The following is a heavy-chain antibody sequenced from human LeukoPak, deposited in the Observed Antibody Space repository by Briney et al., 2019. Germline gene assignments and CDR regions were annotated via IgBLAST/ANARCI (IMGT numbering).Heavy chain of an antibody. V-gene: IGHV1-2*02. CDR2: INPNSGGT. D-gene: IGHD3-22*01. Sequence: ASVKVSCKASGYTFTGYYMHWVRQAPGQGLEWMGWINPNSGGTNYAQKFQGRVTMTRDTSISTAYMELSRLRSDDTAVYYCAGPSHYSDSSGYWVPLDYSGQGTLVTVSS. CDR1: GYTFTGYY. J-gene: IGHJ4*02. CDR3: AGPSHYSDSSGYWVPLDY.